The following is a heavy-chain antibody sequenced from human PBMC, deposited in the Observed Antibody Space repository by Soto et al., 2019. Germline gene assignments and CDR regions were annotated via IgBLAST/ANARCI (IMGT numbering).Heavy chain of an antibody. CDR1: GLTFSSYG. J-gene: IGHJ6*03. D-gene: IGHD1-1*01. CDR3: ARMVLEDSLYMDV. CDR2: ISYDRSNK. V-gene: IGHV3-30*03. Sequence: GGSLRLSCAASGLTFSSYGMHWVRQAPGKGLKWVAVISYDRSNKYYADSVKGRFTISRDNSKNTLYLQMNSLRAEDTAVYYCARMVLEDSLYMDVWGKGTTVTVSS.